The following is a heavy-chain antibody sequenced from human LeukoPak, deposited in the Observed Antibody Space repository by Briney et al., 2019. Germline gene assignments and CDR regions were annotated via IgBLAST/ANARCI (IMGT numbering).Heavy chain of an antibody. Sequence: SETLSLTCTVSGGSISSSSYYWGWIRQPPGKGLEWIGSIYYSGSTYYNPSLKSRVTISVDTSKNQFSLKLSSVTAADTAVYYCARDDIAVAGAGFDPWGQGTLVTVSS. CDR2: IYYSGST. CDR1: GGSISSSSYY. J-gene: IGHJ5*02. D-gene: IGHD6-19*01. CDR3: ARDDIAVAGAGFDP. V-gene: IGHV4-39*07.